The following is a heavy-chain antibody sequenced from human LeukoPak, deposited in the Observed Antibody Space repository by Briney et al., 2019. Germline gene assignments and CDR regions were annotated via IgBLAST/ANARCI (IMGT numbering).Heavy chain of an antibody. CDR1: GGSFSSYY. CDR2: INHSGST. J-gene: IGHJ4*02. V-gene: IGHV4-34*01. D-gene: IGHD6-19*01. Sequence: PSETLSLTCAVYGGSFSSYYWSWVRHPPGHGRGWVGDINHSGSTNYNPSLKSRVTISVDTSKNQFSLRLSSVTAADSAVYYCAREVAVAIRGDCFDYWGQGTLVTVSS. CDR3: AREVAVAIRGDCFDY.